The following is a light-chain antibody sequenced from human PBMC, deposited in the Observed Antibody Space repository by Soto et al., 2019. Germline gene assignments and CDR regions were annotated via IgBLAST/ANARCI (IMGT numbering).Light chain of an antibody. CDR2: DAS. CDR3: QKCNNCPYT. Sequence: EVVMTQSPATLSVSPGERATLSCRASQSVSSTLVWYQQKPGQAPRLLIYDASTRATGIPARFSGSGSGTEFTLTISSLQSEDFALYFCQKCNNCPYTFGHGTKLEIK. V-gene: IGKV3-15*01. J-gene: IGKJ2*01. CDR1: QSVSST.